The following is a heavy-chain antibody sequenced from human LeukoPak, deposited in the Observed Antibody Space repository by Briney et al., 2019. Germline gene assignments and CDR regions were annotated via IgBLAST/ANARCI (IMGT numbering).Heavy chain of an antibody. D-gene: IGHD3-10*01. CDR1: GFTFSVSW. Sequence: GGSLRLSCAASGFTFSVSWMSWVRQAPGKGLEWVASIKEDGSERYYVDPVKGRFTISRDNAKNSLYLQMNSLRAEDTAVYYCATDRRGSNDYWGQGTLVTVSS. J-gene: IGHJ4*02. CDR2: IKEDGSER. CDR3: ATDRRGSNDY. V-gene: IGHV3-7*01.